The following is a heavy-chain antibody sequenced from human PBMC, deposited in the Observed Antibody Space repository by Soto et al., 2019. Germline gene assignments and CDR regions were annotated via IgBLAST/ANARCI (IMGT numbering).Heavy chain of an antibody. J-gene: IGHJ5*02. CDR1: GYTFTDYY. Sequence: QVQLVQSGAEVKKPGASVKVSYKASGYTFTDYYVHWVRQAPGQGLEWMGWINPKSGGTNYAQNFQGRVTMTRDTSISTAYMELSRLRSDDTALYFCARGSTGGGNWFDPWGQGTLVTVSS. D-gene: IGHD3-16*01. CDR3: ARGSTGGGNWFDP. CDR2: INPKSGGT. V-gene: IGHV1-2*02.